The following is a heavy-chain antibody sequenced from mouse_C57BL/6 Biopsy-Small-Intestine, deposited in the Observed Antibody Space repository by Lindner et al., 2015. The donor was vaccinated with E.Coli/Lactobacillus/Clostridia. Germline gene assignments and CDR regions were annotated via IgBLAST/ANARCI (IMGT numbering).Heavy chain of an antibody. CDR1: GYSITSGYY. CDR2: ISYDGIN. CDR3: AREEQLGLRRVYYAMDY. D-gene: IGHD3-1*01. Sequence: VQLQESGPGLVKPSQSLSLTCSVTGYSITSGYYWNWIRQFPGNKLEWMGYISYDGINKYNPSLKNRISITRDTSKNQFFLKLNSVTTEDTATYYCAREEQLGLRRVYYAMDYWGQGTSVTVSS. V-gene: IGHV3-6*01. J-gene: IGHJ4*01.